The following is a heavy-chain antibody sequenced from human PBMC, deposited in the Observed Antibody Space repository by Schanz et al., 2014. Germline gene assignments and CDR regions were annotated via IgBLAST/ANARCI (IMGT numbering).Heavy chain of an antibody. D-gene: IGHD2-15*01. CDR1: GFTFTTFA. CDR3: AKVREWWPYYFDY. Sequence: EVQLVESGGEFIQPGGSLRLSCATSGFTFTTFAMTWVRQAPGKGLEWVSAISGSGDNTFYADSVRGRFTISRDNSDNTLFLQMNSLRAEDTAVYYCAKVREWWPYYFDYWGQGTLVTVSS. V-gene: IGHV3-23*04. CDR2: ISGSGDNT. J-gene: IGHJ4*02.